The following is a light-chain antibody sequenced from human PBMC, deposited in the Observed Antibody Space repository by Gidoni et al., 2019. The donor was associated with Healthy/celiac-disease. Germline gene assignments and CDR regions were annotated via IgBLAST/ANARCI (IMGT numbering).Light chain of an antibody. CDR3: QQYNNWPPVS. CDR2: GAS. J-gene: IGKJ2*03. CDR1: QSVSSN. V-gene: IGKV3-15*01. Sequence: EIVMTQSPATLSVSPGARATLSCRASQSVSSNLAWYQQKPGQAPRLLIYGASTRATGIPARFSGSGSGTEFTLTISSLQSEDFAVYSCQQYNNWPPVSFGQGTKLEIK.